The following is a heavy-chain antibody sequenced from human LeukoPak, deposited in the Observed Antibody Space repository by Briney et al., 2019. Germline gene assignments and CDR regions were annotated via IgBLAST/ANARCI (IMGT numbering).Heavy chain of an antibody. CDR1: GFTFSTYA. CDR2: ISDSGADT. D-gene: IGHD6-13*01. CDR3: ARDRSDDSRWYVGSH. V-gene: IGHV3-23*01. Sequence: PGGSLRLSCAASGFTFSTYAMSWVRQAPEKGLEWVSVISDSGADTSYADSGKGRFTISRDNAKNSLYLQMNSLRAEDTAVYYCARDRSDDSRWYVGSHWGQGTLVTVSS. J-gene: IGHJ4*02.